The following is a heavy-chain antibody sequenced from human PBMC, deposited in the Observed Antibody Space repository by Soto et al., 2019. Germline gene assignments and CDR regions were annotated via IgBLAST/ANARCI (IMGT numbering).Heavy chain of an antibody. D-gene: IGHD6-19*01. CDR2: ISWNSGSI. J-gene: IGHJ3*02. Sequence: EVQLVESGGGLVQPGRSLRLSCAASGFTFDDYAMHWVRQAPGNGLEWVSGISWNSGSIGYADSVKGRFTISRDNAKNSLYLQMNSLRAEDTALYYCAKDLDWRIAVAGTTPYSTNDAFDIWGQGTMVTVSS. V-gene: IGHV3-9*01. CDR3: AKDLDWRIAVAGTTPYSTNDAFDI. CDR1: GFTFDDYA.